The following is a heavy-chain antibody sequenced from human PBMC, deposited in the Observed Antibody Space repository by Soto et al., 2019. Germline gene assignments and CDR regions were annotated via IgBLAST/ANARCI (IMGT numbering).Heavy chain of an antibody. CDR2: IYHSGST. V-gene: IGHV4-38-2*02. Sequence: QPPGKGLEWTGSIYHSGSTYYNPSLKSRVTISVDTSKNQFSLKLSSVTAADTAVYYCARDKYLVHGGNSKGVDYWGQGTLVTVSS. J-gene: IGHJ4*02. D-gene: IGHD2-21*02. CDR3: ARDKYLVHGGNSKGVDY.